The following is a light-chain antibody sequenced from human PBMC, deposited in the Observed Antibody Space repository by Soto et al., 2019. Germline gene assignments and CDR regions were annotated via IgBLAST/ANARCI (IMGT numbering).Light chain of an antibody. CDR2: SND. CDR1: SSNIGTSS. CDR3: AAWDDSLNGWV. V-gene: IGLV1-44*01. Sequence: QSVLAQPPSASGTPGQRVSISCSGSSSNIGTSSVNWYQHVPGAAPQLLIYSNDQRPLEVPDRFSGSKSGTSASLAISGLRSDDEGDYYCAAWDDSLNGWVFGGGTKVTVI. J-gene: IGLJ3*02.